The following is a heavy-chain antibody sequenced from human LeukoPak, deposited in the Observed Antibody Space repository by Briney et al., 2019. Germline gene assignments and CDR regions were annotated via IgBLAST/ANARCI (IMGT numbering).Heavy chain of an antibody. J-gene: IGHJ5*02. CDR3: ARGLRPQHYRLAARCWFDP. Sequence: SETLSLTCAVSGGSLSGYSWSWIRQPPGKGLEWIGEINHSGTTNSNPSLKTRVTISVHTSENQFSLKLSSVTAADTAVYYCARGLRPQHYRLAARCWFDPWGQGTLVTVSS. D-gene: IGHD6-6*01. CDR2: INHSGTT. CDR1: GGSLSGYS. V-gene: IGHV4-34*01.